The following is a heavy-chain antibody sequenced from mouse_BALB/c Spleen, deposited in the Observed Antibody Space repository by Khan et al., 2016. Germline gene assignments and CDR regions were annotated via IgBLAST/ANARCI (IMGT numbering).Heavy chain of an antibody. CDR1: GFTFSDYY. D-gene: IGHD2-14*01. CDR3: AREGVRRGFAY. Sequence: EVELVESGGGLVKPGGSLKLSCAASGFTFSDYYMYWVRQTPEKRLEWVATISDAGSYTYYPDSVKGRFTISRDNAKNNLYLQMSSLKFEDSAMYYCAREGVRRGFAYWGQGTLVTGSA. J-gene: IGHJ3*01. CDR2: ISDAGSYT. V-gene: IGHV5-4*02.